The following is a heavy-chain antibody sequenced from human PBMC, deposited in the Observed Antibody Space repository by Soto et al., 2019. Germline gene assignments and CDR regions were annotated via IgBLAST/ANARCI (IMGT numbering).Heavy chain of an antibody. CDR3: AKGDIRVPFDY. CDR2: INHSGGI. CDR1: GGSFSGSY. V-gene: IGHV4-34*01. Sequence: SETLSLTCAVYGGSFSGSYWSWIRQPPGRGLEWIGEINHSGGINYNPPLKSRVTISVDTSKNQFSLKLSSVTAADTAVYYCAKGDIRVPFDYWGQGTLVTVSS. J-gene: IGHJ4*02.